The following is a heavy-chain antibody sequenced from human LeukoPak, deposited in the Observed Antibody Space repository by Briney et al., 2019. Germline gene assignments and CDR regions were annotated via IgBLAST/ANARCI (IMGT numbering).Heavy chain of an antibody. Sequence: ASMKVSCKASGYTFTGYYMHWVRQAPGQGLEWMGWINPNSGGTNYAQKFQGRVTMTRDTSISTAYMELSRLRSDDTAVYYCARDTSITYYYYGMDVWGQGTTVTVSS. J-gene: IGHJ6*02. CDR3: ARDTSITYYYYGMDV. CDR1: GYTFTGYY. CDR2: INPNSGGT. V-gene: IGHV1-2*02. D-gene: IGHD1-14*01.